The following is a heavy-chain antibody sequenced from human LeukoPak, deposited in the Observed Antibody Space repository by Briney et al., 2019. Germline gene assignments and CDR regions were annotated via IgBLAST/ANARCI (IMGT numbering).Heavy chain of an antibody. Sequence: PSETLSLTCTVSGVSISSDSYYWSWIRQPAGKGLEWIGRVFTSAIISGNTNYNPSLKSRVTMSVDSSKNQFSLELRSVTAADTAVYYCARDRYYYDSSSYSSAFDTWGQGTMVTVSS. J-gene: IGHJ3*02. CDR1: GVSISSDSYY. D-gene: IGHD3-22*01. V-gene: IGHV4-61*02. CDR2: VFTSAIISGNT. CDR3: ARDRYYYDSSSYSSAFDT.